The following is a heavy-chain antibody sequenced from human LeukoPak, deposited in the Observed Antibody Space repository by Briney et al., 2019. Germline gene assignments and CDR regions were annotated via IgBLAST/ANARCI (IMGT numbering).Heavy chain of an antibody. CDR2: ISYDGSNK. CDR3: ARDLVPTAMAELFDY. CDR1: GFTFSSYA. J-gene: IGHJ4*02. Sequence: PGRSLRLSCAASGFTFSSYAMHWVRQAPGRGLEWVAVISYDGSNKYYADSVKGRFTISRDNSTNTLYLQMNSLRAEDTAVYYCARDLVPTAMAELFDYWGQGTLVTVSS. V-gene: IGHV3-30-3*01. D-gene: IGHD5-18*01.